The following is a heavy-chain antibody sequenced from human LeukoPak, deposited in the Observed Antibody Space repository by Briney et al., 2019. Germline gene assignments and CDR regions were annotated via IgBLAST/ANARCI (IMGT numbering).Heavy chain of an antibody. CDR1: GYTFTSYD. CDR3: ARVGGSGSYYNLDY. J-gene: IGHJ4*02. V-gene: IGHV1-8*01. D-gene: IGHD3-10*01. Sequence: EASVKVSCKASGYTFTSYDINWVRQATGQGLEWMGWMNPNSGNTGYAQKFQGRVTMTRNTSIGTAYMELSSLRSEDTAVYYCARVGGSGSYYNLDYWGQGTLVTVSS. CDR2: MNPNSGNT.